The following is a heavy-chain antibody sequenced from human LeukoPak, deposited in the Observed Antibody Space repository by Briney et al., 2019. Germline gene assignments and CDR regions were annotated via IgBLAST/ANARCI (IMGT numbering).Heavy chain of an antibody. CDR2: ISSSSSYI. D-gene: IGHD2-2*01. Sequence: GGSLRLSCAASGFTFSSYSMNWVRQAPGKGLEWVSSISSSSSYIYYADSVKGRFTISRDNAKNSLYLQMNSLRAEDTAVYYCARLRSTSYYFDHWGQGTLVTVSS. J-gene: IGHJ4*02. CDR1: GFTFSSYS. V-gene: IGHV3-21*01. CDR3: ARLRSTSYYFDH.